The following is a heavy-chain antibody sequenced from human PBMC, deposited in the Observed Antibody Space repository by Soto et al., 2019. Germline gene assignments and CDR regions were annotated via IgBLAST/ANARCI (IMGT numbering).Heavy chain of an antibody. CDR2: IIPIFATP. CDR3: ARGGPVIIPAATNWFDP. D-gene: IGHD2-2*01. Sequence: QVQLVQSGAEVKKPGSSVKVSCKGSGGFNSYSISWVRQAPGQGHEWMGGIIPIFATPTYAQKFQGRVTITADKSTSTAYMELSRLTSEDTAVYYCARGGPVIIPAATNWFDPWGQGTLVSVSS. CDR1: GGFNSYS. V-gene: IGHV1-69*06. J-gene: IGHJ5*02.